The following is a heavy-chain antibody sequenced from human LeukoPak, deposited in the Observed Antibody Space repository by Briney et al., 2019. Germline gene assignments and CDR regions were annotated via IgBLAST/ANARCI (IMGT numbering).Heavy chain of an antibody. CDR2: MNPNSGNT. CDR3: ARYNWNYEPGDFDY. Sequence: GASVKVSCKASGYTFTSYDISWVRQATGQGREWMGWMNPNSGNTGSAQKFQGRVTMTRNTSISTAYMELSSLRSEDTAVYYCARYNWNYEPGDFDYWGQGTLVTVSS. CDR1: GYTFTSYD. V-gene: IGHV1-8*01. D-gene: IGHD1-7*01. J-gene: IGHJ4*02.